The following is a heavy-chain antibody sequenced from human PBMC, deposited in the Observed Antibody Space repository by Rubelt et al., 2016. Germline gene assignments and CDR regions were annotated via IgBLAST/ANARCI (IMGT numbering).Heavy chain of an antibody. V-gene: IGHV3-33*01. CDR3: ASARGDYTSDY. D-gene: IGHD4-17*01. CDR1: GFTFSNYG. CDR2: IWYDGGNK. Sequence: GRSLRLSCAASGFTFSNYGMHWVRQAPGKGLEWVAIIWYDGGNKYYADSVKGRFTISRDNSKNMLFLQMNSLTAEDTALYYCASARGDYTSDYWGQGTLVTVSS. J-gene: IGHJ4*02.